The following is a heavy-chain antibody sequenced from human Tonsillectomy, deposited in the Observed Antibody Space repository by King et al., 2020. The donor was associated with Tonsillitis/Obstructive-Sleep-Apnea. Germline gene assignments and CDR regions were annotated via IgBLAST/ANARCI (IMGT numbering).Heavy chain of an antibody. V-gene: IGHV4-59*01. J-gene: IGHJ6*03. CDR3: AREGWGQQRVFGYYYMDV. CDR2: IYYSGST. CDR1: GGSISSYY. Sequence: LQLQESGPGLVKPSETLSLTCTVSGGSISSYYWSWIRQPPGKGLEWIGYIYYSGSTNYNPSLKSRVTISVDTSKNQFSLKLSSVTAADTAVYYCAREGWGQQRVFGYYYMDVWGKGTTVTVSS. D-gene: IGHD6-13*01.